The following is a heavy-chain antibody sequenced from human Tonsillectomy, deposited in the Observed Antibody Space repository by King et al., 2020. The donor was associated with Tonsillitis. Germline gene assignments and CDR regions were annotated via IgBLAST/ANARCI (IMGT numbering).Heavy chain of an antibody. CDR2: IIQIFGTA. D-gene: IGHD5-12*01. J-gene: IGHJ6*02. Sequence: VQLVESGAEVKKPGSSVKVSCKASGGTFSSYAISWVRQAPGQGLEWMGGIIQIFGTANYAQKFQDRVTITADESTSTAYMELSSVRSEDTAVYYCAVDVGRLPTRYGMDGWGPGTTVTASS. CDR1: GGTFSSYA. V-gene: IGHV1-69*01. CDR3: AVDVGRLPTRYGMDG.